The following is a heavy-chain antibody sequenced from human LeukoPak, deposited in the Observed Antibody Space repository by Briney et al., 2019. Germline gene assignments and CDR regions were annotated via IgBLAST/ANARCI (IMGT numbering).Heavy chain of an antibody. V-gene: IGHV4-59*01. CDR2: IYYRGST. CDR3: ARESYTFDY. D-gene: IGHD3-10*01. Sequence: SETLSLTCTVSGGSISSYYWSWSRQPPGKGLEWIGYIYYRGSTNYNPSLKSRVTISVDTSKNQFSLKLSSVTAADTAVYYCARESYTFDYWGQGTLVTVSS. CDR1: GGSISSYY. J-gene: IGHJ4*02.